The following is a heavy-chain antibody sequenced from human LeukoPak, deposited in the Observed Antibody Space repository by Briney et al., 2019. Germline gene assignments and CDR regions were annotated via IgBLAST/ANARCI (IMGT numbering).Heavy chain of an antibody. D-gene: IGHD2-2*01. CDR2: FYYSGST. J-gene: IGHJ4*02. Sequence: SETLSLTCTVSGGSISSYYWSWIRQPPGRGLEWIGYFYYSGSTNYNPSLKSRVTISVDTSKNQFSLKLSSVTAADTAVYYCATYQLSGYFDYWGQGTLVTVSS. CDR3: ATYQLSGYFDY. CDR1: GGSISSYY. V-gene: IGHV4-59*01.